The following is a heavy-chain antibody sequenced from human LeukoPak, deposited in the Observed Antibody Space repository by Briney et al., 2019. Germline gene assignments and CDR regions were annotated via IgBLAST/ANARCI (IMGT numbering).Heavy chain of an antibody. CDR3: ARHAHFDILTCLFCP. J-gene: IGHJ5*02. Sequence: SETLSLTCTVSGGSISSSNYYWGWIRQPPGKGLEWIGSMYYRGSTYYNASLKSRVTISVDTSKNQFSLRLSSVTAADTAIYYCARHAHFDILTCLFCPRGQGTPVTVSS. V-gene: IGHV4-39*01. D-gene: IGHD3-9*01. CDR1: GGSISSSNYY. CDR2: MYYRGST.